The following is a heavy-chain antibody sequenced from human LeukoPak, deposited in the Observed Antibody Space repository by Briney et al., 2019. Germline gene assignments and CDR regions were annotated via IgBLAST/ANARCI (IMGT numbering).Heavy chain of an antibody. CDR2: IYYSGST. J-gene: IGHJ4*02. D-gene: IGHD5-12*01. CDR1: GGSISSYY. CDR3: ARDSGSGGEDS. V-gene: IGHV4-59*12. Sequence: SETLSLTCTVSGGSISSYYWSWIRQPPGKGLEWIGYIYYSGSTNYNPSLKSRVTISVDTPKNQFSLKLSSVTAADTAVYYCARDSGSGGEDSWGQGTLVTVSS.